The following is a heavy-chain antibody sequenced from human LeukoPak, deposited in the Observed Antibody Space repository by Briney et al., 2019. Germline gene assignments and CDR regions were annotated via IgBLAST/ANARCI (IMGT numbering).Heavy chain of an antibody. V-gene: IGHV3-23*01. CDR1: GFTFSSYT. Sequence: GGSLRLSCAASGFTFSSYTMSWVRQAPGKGLEWVSTITTSDGNTYYADSVKGRFTVSRDDSKNTLYLQMNSLRAEDTAVYYCAKDGGLWVSAHWGDSWGRGTLVTVSS. CDR2: ITTSDGNT. CDR3: AKDGGLWVSAHWGDS. D-gene: IGHD7-27*01. J-gene: IGHJ4*02.